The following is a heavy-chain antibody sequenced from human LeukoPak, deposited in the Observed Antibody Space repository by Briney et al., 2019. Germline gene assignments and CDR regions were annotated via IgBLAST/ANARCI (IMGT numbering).Heavy chain of an antibody. CDR2: IKQDGSEK. J-gene: IGHJ6*04. Sequence: GGSLRLSCAASGFTFSSYWMSWVRQGPGKGLEWVANIKQDGSEKYYVDSVKGRFTISRDNAKNSLYLQMNSLRAEDTAVYYCARESGVTLLRGSLNVWGKGTTVTISS. V-gene: IGHV3-7*01. CDR1: GFTFSSYW. D-gene: IGHD3-10*01. CDR3: ARESGVTLLRGSLNV.